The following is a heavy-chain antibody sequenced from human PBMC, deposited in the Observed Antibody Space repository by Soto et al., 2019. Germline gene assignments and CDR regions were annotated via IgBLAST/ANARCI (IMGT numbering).Heavy chain of an antibody. CDR2: IIPIFGTA. Sequence: QVQLVQSGAEVKKPGSSVKVSCKASGGTFSSYAISWVRQAPGQGLEWMGGIIPIFGTANYAQKFQGRVTITADESTSTAYMELSSLRSEDTAVYYCASIVNVDTAMVRNYYYYGMDVWGQGTTVTVSS. V-gene: IGHV1-69*12. J-gene: IGHJ6*02. CDR1: GGTFSSYA. CDR3: ASIVNVDTAMVRNYYYYGMDV. D-gene: IGHD5-18*01.